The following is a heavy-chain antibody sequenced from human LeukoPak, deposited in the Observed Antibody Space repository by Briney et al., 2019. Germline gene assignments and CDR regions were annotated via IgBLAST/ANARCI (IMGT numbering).Heavy chain of an antibody. CDR1: GYTLTELS. Sequence: ASVKVSCKVSGYTLTELSIHWVRQAPGKGLEWIGGFDPEAGETIYAQNFQGRVTMTEDTSTYTSYMELYSLRSEDTAVYYCATDDDSSGFALYAFNIWGQGTMVTVSS. V-gene: IGHV1-24*01. D-gene: IGHD3-22*01. CDR3: ATDDDSSGFALYAFNI. J-gene: IGHJ3*02. CDR2: FDPEAGET.